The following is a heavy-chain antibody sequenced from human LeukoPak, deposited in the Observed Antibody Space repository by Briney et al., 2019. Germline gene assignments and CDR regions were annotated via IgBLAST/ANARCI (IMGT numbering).Heavy chain of an antibody. D-gene: IGHD3-10*01. V-gene: IGHV1-24*01. J-gene: IGHJ4*02. CDR1: GYTLTELS. CDR2: FDPEDGET. CDR3: VPYGSGSYPLDY. Sequence: GASVKVSCKVSGYTLTELSMHWVRQAPGKGLEWMGGFDPEDGETIYAQKFQGRVTMTEDTSTDTAYMELSSLRSEDTAVYYCVPYGSGSYPLDYWAQGTLVTVSS.